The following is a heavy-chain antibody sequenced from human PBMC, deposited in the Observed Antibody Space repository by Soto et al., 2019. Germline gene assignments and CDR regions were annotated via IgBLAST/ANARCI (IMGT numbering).Heavy chain of an antibody. V-gene: IGHV4-59*01. J-gene: IGHJ5*02. D-gene: IGHD3-22*01. Sequence: QVQLQESGPGLVKPSETLSLTCTVSGGSMNNYYWTWIRQPPGKGLEWIGYVSQTGSTNYNASLKSRLAISLDTSRSQFSLSLTSVTAADTAVYFCARFSPPRKAYDSNPGWFDPRGQGILVAVSS. CDR3: ARFSPPRKAYDSNPGWFDP. CDR1: GGSMNNYY. CDR2: VSQTGST.